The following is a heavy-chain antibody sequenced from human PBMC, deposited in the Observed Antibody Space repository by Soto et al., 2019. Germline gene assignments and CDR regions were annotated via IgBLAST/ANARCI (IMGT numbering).Heavy chain of an antibody. D-gene: IGHD6-13*01. Sequence: EVQLVESGGGLVQPGGSLRLSCAASGFTFSSYEMNWVRQAPGKGREWVSYISSSGSTIYYADSVKGRFTISRDNANNSLYVQRNSLRAEDTAVYYWARVEVAAAGIAWFDPWGKGTLVTVSS. CDR2: ISSSGSTI. CDR1: GFTFSSYE. CDR3: ARVEVAAAGIAWFDP. V-gene: IGHV3-48*03. J-gene: IGHJ5*02.